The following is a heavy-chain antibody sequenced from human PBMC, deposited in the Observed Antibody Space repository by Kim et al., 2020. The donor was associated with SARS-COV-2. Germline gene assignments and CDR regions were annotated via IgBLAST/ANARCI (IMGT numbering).Heavy chain of an antibody. CDR2: IGTAGDT. CDR1: GFTFSSYD. V-gene: IGHV3-13*04. J-gene: IGHJ4*02. CDR3: ARGDFDY. Sequence: GGSLRLFCAASGFTFSSYDMHWVRQATGKGLEWVSVIGTAGDTYYPGSVKGRFTISRENAKNSLYLQMNSLRAGDTAVYYCARGDFDYWGQGTLVTVSS.